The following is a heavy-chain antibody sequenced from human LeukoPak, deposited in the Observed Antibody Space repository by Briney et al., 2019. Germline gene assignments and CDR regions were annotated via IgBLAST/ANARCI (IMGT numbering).Heavy chain of an antibody. CDR2: IRYDGSNK. CDR1: GFPFRSYG. D-gene: IGHD6-6*01. Sequence: GGALGLSCAASGFPFRSYGMHWVRQAPGKGLEGVAFIRYDGSNKYYADSVKGRFTISRDNSKNTLYLQMNSLRAEDTAVYYCAKKGGRGGQLVGYFDYWGQGTLVTVSS. V-gene: IGHV3-30*02. J-gene: IGHJ4*02. CDR3: AKKGGRGGQLVGYFDY.